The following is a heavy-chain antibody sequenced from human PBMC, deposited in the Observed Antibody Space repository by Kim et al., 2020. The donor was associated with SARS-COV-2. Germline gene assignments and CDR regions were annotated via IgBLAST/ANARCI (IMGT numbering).Heavy chain of an antibody. Sequence: ASVKVSCKASGYTFTSYAMHWVRQAPGQRLEWMGWINAGNGNTKYSQKFQGRVTITRDTSASTAYMELSSLRSEDTAVYYCARDGHCDGGSCYSRNEYFQHWGQGTLVTVSS. V-gene: IGHV1-3*01. CDR3: ARDGHCDGGSCYSRNEYFQH. D-gene: IGHD2-15*01. J-gene: IGHJ1*01. CDR2: INAGNGNT. CDR1: GYTFTSYA.